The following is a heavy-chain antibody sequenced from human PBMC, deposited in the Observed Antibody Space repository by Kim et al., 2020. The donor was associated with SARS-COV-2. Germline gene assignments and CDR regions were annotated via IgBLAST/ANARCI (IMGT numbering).Heavy chain of an antibody. J-gene: IGHJ4*02. CDR2: ISSSSSYT. Sequence: GGSLRLSCAASGFSFSDYYMSWIRQAPGKGLEWISFISSSSSYTGYAESVKGRFTISRDNAKNSVYLQMNSLRAEDTAVNYCASHFEADFLGQGTLVTVSS. D-gene: IGHD3-9*01. CDR3: ASHFEADF. CDR1: GFSFSDYY. V-gene: IGHV3-11*03.